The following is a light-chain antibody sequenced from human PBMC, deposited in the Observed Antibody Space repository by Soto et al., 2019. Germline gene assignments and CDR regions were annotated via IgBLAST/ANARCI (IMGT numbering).Light chain of an antibody. V-gene: IGKV3-20*01. CDR3: QQYGGEPRWT. Sequence: EIVLTQSPVTLSLSPGERATLSCRASQSVSGNYLAWYRQKPGQAPRLLIYDASSRATVIPDRFSGIGSGMEFTLTISKLEPEDFTVYYCQQYGGEPRWTFGQGTKVQI. CDR2: DAS. CDR1: QSVSGNY. J-gene: IGKJ1*01.